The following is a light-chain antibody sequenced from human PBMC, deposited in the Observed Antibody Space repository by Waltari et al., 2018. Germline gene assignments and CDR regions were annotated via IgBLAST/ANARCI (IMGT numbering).Light chain of an antibody. Sequence: ELVLTQSPATLSLSPGESATLSCRASQSVSSYLAWYQQKPGQAPRLLIYDASNRATGIPVRFSGSGSGTDFTLTISSLEPEDFAVYYCQQRSNWPPYTFGQGTKLEIK. CDR1: QSVSSY. CDR2: DAS. V-gene: IGKV3-11*01. CDR3: QQRSNWPPYT. J-gene: IGKJ2*01.